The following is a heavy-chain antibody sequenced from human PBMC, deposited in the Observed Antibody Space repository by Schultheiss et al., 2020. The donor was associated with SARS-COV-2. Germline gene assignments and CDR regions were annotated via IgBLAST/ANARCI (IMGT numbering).Heavy chain of an antibody. CDR3: ARGNGYSSSWYNY. J-gene: IGHJ4*02. CDR1: GGSFSGYY. CDR2: INHSGST. D-gene: IGHD6-13*01. V-gene: IGHV4-34*01. Sequence: SETLSLTCAVYGGSFSGYYWSWIRQPPGEGLEWIGEINHSGSTNYNPSLKSRVTISVDTSKNQFSLKLSSVTAADTAVYYCARGNGYSSSWYNYWGQGTLVTVSS.